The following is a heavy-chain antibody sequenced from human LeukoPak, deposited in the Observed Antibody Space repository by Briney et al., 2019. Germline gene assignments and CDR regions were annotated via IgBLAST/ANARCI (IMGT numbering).Heavy chain of an antibody. CDR3: VRVPELPEY. J-gene: IGHJ4*02. CDR1: GYKFTNYG. CDR2: INGHNGKS. V-gene: IGHV1-18*01. D-gene: IGHD2-15*01. Sequence: ASVKVSCKASGYKFTNYGINWVRQAPGQELEWMGWINGHNGKSNYSQKFQDRVTMTTDTSTSTAYMELRSLRYDDTAVYYCVRVPELPEYWGQGTLVTVSS.